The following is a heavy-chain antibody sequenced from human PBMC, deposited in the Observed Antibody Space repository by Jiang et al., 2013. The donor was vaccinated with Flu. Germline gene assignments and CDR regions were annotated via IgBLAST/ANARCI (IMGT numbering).Heavy chain of an antibody. CDR1: GGSISGYY. J-gene: IGHJ4*02. D-gene: IGHD2-21*02. CDR2: IHFRGST. CDR3: ARGGWMTAIPIDY. V-gene: IGHV4-59*01. Sequence: GSGLVKPSETLSLTCTVSGGSISGYYWSWIRQPPGKGLEWIGNIHFRGSTKYNPSLKSRVAMSKDTSKNQFSLKLNSVTAADTAMYYCARGGWMTAIPIDYWGQGTLVTVSS.